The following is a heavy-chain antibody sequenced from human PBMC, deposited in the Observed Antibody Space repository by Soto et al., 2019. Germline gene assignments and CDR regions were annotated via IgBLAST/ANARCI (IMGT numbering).Heavy chain of an antibody. D-gene: IGHD2-15*01. CDR3: VRDNSATFPATPGDEKTDWRGWWFDP. Sequence: TGGSLRLSCAASGFTFSDYAMHWVRQAPGKWLEWVAVVSHDGRNTHYADSVKGRFTISRDSSKNTVSLEMTSLTSEDTAIYYCVRDNSATFPATPGDEKTDWRGWWFDPWGQGTLVTVSS. V-gene: IGHV3-30*03. CDR1: GFTFSDYA. J-gene: IGHJ5*02. CDR2: VSHDGRNT.